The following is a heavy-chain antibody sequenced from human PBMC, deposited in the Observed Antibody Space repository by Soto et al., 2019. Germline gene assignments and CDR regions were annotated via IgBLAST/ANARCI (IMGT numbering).Heavy chain of an antibody. CDR2: IHAGGTT. J-gene: IGHJ4*02. CDR3: ARDGKTSTNYELFFEY. D-gene: IGHD4-4*01. CDR1: GFTVTNNY. Sequence: GGSLRLSCAASGFTVTNNYMSWVRQAPGKGLEWVSLIHAGGTTSYAESVKGRFTISRDSSKNTLYLQMNSLRAEDTAVYYCARDGKTSTNYELFFEYWGQGTLVTVSS. V-gene: IGHV3-66*01.